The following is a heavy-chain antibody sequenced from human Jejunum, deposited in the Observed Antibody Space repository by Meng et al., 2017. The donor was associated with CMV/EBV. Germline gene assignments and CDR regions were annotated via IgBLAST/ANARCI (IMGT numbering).Heavy chain of an antibody. CDR1: GFTVSSYA. Sequence: SGFTVSSYAILCVRQARGKGLQWMAVLPFDGINEHYADSVKGRFTISRDNSKSTLYLQVNSLRLEDTGVYYSARGTGAGSWVIDSWGQGTLVTVSS. J-gene: IGHJ4*02. D-gene: IGHD6-13*01. CDR3: ARGTGAGSWVIDS. CDR2: LPFDGINE. V-gene: IGHV3-30*04.